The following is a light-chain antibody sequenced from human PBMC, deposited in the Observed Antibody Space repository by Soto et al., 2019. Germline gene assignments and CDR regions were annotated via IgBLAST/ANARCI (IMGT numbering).Light chain of an antibody. CDR3: QQYDGYPWK. V-gene: IGKV1-5*03. CDR2: KAS. CDR1: QSVNSR. Sequence: DIQMTQSPSTLSASIGDTVNINCRASQSVNSRLAWYQQRPGKTPRILIYKASSLEREVPSRFSGSGSGTEYTRTIRNLEPDDFATDYGQQYDGYPWKVGQGTEVEVK. J-gene: IGKJ1*01.